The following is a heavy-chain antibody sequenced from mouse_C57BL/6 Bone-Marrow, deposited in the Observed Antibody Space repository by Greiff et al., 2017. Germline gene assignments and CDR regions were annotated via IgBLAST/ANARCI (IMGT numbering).Heavy chain of an antibody. D-gene: IGHD6-2*01. CDR3: ARFSVAYFDY. CDR1: GFTFSSFA. V-gene: IGHV5-9-3*01. CDR2: ISTGGSYT. Sequence: EVQLQESGGGLVKPGGSLKLSCAASGFTFSSFAMSWVRQTPEKRLEWVASISTGGSYTYYPDSVKGRFNISRDNAKNTLYLQMSSLRSEDTAMYYCARFSVAYFDYWGQGTTLTVSS. J-gene: IGHJ2*01.